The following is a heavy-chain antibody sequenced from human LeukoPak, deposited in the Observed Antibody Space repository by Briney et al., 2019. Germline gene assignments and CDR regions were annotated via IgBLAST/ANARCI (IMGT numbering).Heavy chain of an antibody. Sequence: SETLSLTCAVSGGSISSSNWWSWVRQPPGKGLEWIGEIYHSGSTNYNPSLKSRVTIAVDKSKNQFSLKLSSVTAADTAVYYCARASPVAPFFDYWGQGTPVTVSS. CDR2: IYHSGST. V-gene: IGHV4-4*02. CDR1: GGSISSSNW. CDR3: ARASPVAPFFDY. J-gene: IGHJ4*02. D-gene: IGHD4-23*01.